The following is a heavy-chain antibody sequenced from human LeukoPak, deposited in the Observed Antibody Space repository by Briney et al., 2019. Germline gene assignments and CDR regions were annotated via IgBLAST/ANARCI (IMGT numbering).Heavy chain of an antibody. D-gene: IGHD3-22*01. CDR1: GYTLTELS. V-gene: IGHV1-24*01. CDR3: ATGPRADYYDSSGYYPFDY. J-gene: IGHJ4*02. Sequence: GASVKVSRKVSGYTLTELSMHWVRQAPGKGLEWMGGFDPEDGETIYARKFQGRVTMTEDTSTDTAYMELSSLRSEDTAVYYCATGPRADYYDSSGYYPFDYWGQGTLVTVSS. CDR2: FDPEDGET.